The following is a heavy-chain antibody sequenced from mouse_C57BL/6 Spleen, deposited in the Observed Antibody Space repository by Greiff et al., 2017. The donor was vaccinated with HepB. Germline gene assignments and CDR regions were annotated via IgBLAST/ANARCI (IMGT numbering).Heavy chain of an antibody. CDR3: ARGSGYFDY. J-gene: IGHJ2*01. Sequence: QVHVKQPGAELVRPGTSVKLSCKASGYTFTSYWMHWVKQRPGQGLEWIGVIDPSDSYTNYNQKFKGKATLTVDTSSSTAYMQLSSLTSEDSAVYYCARGSGYFDYWGQGTTLTVSS. CDR1: GYTFTSYW. CDR2: IDPSDSYT. D-gene: IGHD1-3*01. V-gene: IGHV1-59*01.